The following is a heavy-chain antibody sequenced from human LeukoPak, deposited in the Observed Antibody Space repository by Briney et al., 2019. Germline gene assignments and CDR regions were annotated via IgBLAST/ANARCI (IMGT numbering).Heavy chain of an antibody. Sequence: SGGSLRLSCTASGFIFSTYNMNWVRQAPGKGLEWVSSIGTSGDYIYYADSVQGRFTISRDDAKNSLYLQMNSLRAEDTAVYYCITTRGYSGYDLGYWGQGTLVTVSS. CDR1: GFIFSTYN. V-gene: IGHV3-21*01. CDR2: IGTSGDYI. CDR3: ITTRGYSGYDLGY. J-gene: IGHJ4*02. D-gene: IGHD5-12*01.